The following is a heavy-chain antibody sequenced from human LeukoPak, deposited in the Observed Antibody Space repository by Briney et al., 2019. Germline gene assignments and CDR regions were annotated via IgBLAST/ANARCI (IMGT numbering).Heavy chain of an antibody. Sequence: ASVKVPCKASGYTFTSYDINWVRQATGQGLEWMGWMNPNSGNTGYAQKFQGRVTMTRNTSISTAYMELSSLRSEDTAVYYCARGATMVRGVIPNWFDPWGQGTLVTVSS. CDR2: MNPNSGNT. D-gene: IGHD3-10*01. CDR3: ARGATMVRGVIPNWFDP. CDR1: GYTFTSYD. J-gene: IGHJ5*02. V-gene: IGHV1-8*01.